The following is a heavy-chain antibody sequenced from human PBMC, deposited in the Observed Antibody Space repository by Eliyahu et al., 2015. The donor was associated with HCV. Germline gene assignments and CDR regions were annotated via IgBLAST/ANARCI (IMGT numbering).Heavy chain of an antibody. CDR3: ARLSVEYCSGASCYGGFDF. Sequence: QLQLQESGPELXKPSETLSVSCXVSGGXVISSNFFWGWXRPXXGKGLEWIGNXYYGGITYYNPSLKSRVTISVDTSKNQFSLKLSSVTAADTAVYYCARLSVEYCSGASCYGGFDFWGQGSLVTVSS. D-gene: IGHD2-15*01. J-gene: IGHJ4*02. CDR2: XYYGGIT. CDR1: GGXVISSNFF. V-gene: IGHV4-39*01.